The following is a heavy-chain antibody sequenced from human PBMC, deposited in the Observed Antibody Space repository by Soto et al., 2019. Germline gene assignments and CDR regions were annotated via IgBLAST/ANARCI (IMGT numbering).Heavy chain of an antibody. V-gene: IGHV3-11*01. CDR3: ARAYSDAFDI. CDR2: ITSSGTGV. J-gene: IGHJ3*02. CDR1: GFTFSDYY. D-gene: IGHD2-15*01. Sequence: QVQLVESGGCLVKPGGYLRLSCAASGFTFSDYYMTWIRQAPGKGLEWVSYITSSGTGVYYPDSVQGRFTISRDNAKKSLYLQMSSLRAEDTAVYYCARAYSDAFDIWGQGTMVTVSS.